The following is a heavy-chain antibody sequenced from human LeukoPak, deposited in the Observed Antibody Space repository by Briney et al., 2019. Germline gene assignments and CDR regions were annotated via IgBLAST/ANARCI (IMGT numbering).Heavy chain of an antibody. CDR1: GGSVSSSSYY. V-gene: IGHV4-39*01. CDR2: IYYSRNT. CDR3: ARHLNDYVWGPKIDY. D-gene: IGHD3-16*01. J-gene: IGHJ4*02. Sequence: SETLSLTCTVSGGSVSSSSYYWGWIRQPPGKGLEWIGSIYYSRNTYYNPSLKSRVTISVDTSRSHFSLRLASVTAPDTAIYYCARHLNDYVWGPKIDYWGQGTLVTVSP.